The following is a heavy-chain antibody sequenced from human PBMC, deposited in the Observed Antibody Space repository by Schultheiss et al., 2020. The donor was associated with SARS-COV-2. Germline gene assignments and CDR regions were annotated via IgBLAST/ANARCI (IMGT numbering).Heavy chain of an antibody. Sequence: SQTLSLTCTVSGGSISSGGYYWSWIRQHPGKGLEWIGYIYYSGSTYYNPSLKSRVTISVDTSKNQFSLKLSSVTAADTAIYYCARDSQGGLYHFDYWGQGNLVTVSS. CDR1: GGSISSGGYY. CDR2: IYYSGST. V-gene: IGHV4-31*03. CDR3: ARDSQGGLYHFDY. D-gene: IGHD2-8*01. J-gene: IGHJ4*02.